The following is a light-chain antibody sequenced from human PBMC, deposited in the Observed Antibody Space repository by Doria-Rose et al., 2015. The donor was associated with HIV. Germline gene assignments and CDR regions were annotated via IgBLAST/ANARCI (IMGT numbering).Light chain of an antibody. V-gene: IGKV3-20*01. Sequence: TQSPGTLSLSPGERATLSCRASQSFSSTYLAWCQQKPGQAPSLLIYDGSTRATGIPDRFSASGSGTDFTLTINRLEPEDFALYYRHQYGTSWTFGQGTKVEI. CDR2: DGS. CDR3: HQYGTSWT. J-gene: IGKJ1*01. CDR1: QSFSSTY.